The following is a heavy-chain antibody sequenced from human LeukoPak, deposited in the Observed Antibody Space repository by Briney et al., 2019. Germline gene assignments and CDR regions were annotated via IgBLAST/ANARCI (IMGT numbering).Heavy chain of an antibody. CDR3: AIPSGSSYGY. V-gene: IGHV4-39*07. Sequence: SETLSLTCTISGGSISSSPYYWGWIRQPPGKGLEWIGSIYYSRSTYYNPSLKSRVTISVDTSKNQFSLRLSSVTAADTAVYYCAIPSGSSYGYWGQGTLVTVSS. J-gene: IGHJ4*02. D-gene: IGHD6-6*01. CDR1: GGSISSSPYY. CDR2: IYYSRST.